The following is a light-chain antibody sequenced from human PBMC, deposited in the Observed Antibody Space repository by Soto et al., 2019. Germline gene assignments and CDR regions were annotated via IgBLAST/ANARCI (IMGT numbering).Light chain of an antibody. Sequence: AIRLTSSPSSLSASTGDRVTITCRASQGISSYLAWYQQKPGKAPKLLIYAASTLQSGVPSRFSGRGSGTDFTLTISCLQSEDFATYYCQQYYSYPGTFGQGTKVDIK. CDR1: QGISSY. V-gene: IGKV1-8*01. CDR2: AAS. J-gene: IGKJ1*01. CDR3: QQYYSYPGT.